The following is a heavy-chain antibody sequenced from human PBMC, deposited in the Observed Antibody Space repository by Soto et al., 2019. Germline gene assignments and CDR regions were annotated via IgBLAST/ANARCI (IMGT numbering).Heavy chain of an antibody. D-gene: IGHD2-8*01. J-gene: IGHJ1*01. V-gene: IGHV3-23*01. CDR3: ARESKWYGGQYFQD. Sequence: EVQLLQSGGGLAQPGTSLRLSCAAYGFTFKYYAMTWVRQAPGKGLEWVSTISGSGDKTDYADSVKGRFRVSRDNSKDTLYSQIDSLRADDTALYYVARESKWYGGQYFQDRGQCTLVTVSS. CDR1: GFTFKYYA. CDR2: ISGSGDKT.